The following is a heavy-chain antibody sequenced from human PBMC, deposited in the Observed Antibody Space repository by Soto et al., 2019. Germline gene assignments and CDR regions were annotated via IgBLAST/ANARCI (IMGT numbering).Heavy chain of an antibody. J-gene: IGHJ4*02. V-gene: IGHV3-23*01. CDR1: RFTGGGDA. CDR3: AKAARDCGGDCYSSYFDS. CDR2: ITRNAANT. D-gene: IGHD2-21*02. Sequence: PGGALRLSCSASRFTGGGDAMSWVRQAGGKGLEWVSGITRNAANTVYADPVKGRFTISRDNSKNALYLQLNSLRADDTAVYFCAKAARDCGGDCYSSYFDSWGQGALVTVSS.